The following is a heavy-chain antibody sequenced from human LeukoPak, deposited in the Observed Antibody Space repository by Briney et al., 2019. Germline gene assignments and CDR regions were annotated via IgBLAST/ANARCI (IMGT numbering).Heavy chain of an antibody. CDR3: ARVLLVTPVAAFDV. Sequence: SETLSLTCAVYGGAFSSYYWSWIRQPPGKGLEWIGQIDHSGSTNFNPSLKSRVTMSVDTTKKRVSLNLNSVTAADTAVYYCARVLLVTPVAAFDVWGQGTMVAISS. CDR2: IDHSGST. V-gene: IGHV4-34*01. J-gene: IGHJ3*01. CDR1: GGAFSSYY. D-gene: IGHD4-23*01.